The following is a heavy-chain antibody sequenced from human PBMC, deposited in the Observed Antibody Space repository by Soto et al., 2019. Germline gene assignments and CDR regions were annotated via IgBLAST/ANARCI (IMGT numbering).Heavy chain of an antibody. V-gene: IGHV1-46*03. CDR3: ARDTALDGMDV. CDR1: GYTFTSYY. Sequence: QVQLVQSGAEVKKPGASVKVSCKASGYTFTSYYMHWVRQAPGQGLEWMGIINPSGGSTSYAQKFQGRVTMTRDTSTSTDYMELSSLRSEDTAVYYCARDTALDGMDVRGQGTTVTVSS. J-gene: IGHJ6*02. D-gene: IGHD4-17*01. CDR2: INPSGGST.